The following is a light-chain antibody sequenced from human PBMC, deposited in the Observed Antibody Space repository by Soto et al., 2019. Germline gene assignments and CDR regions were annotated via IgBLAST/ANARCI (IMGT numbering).Light chain of an antibody. CDR2: EDT. CDR1: SSDVGNYNL. J-gene: IGLJ1*01. CDR3: CSYAGVRTFV. V-gene: IGLV2-23*01. Sequence: QSALTQPASVSGSPGQSITISCTGTSSDVGNYNLVSWYQFQPGKTPKLIISEDTKLPSGVSHRFSGSKSGNTASLTISGLQPEDEADYFCCSYAGVRTFVFGTGTKLTVL.